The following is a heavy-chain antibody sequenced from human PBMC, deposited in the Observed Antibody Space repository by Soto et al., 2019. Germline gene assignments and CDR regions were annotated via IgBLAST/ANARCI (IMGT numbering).Heavy chain of an antibody. CDR3: ARGGGVETGWYYFDY. Sequence: SEALSLPRAVYGGAFSGFCWSWSRQPPGKGLEWIGEINHSGSTNYNPSLKSRVTISVDTSKNQFSLKLSSVTAADTAVYYCARGGGVETGWYYFDYWGQGTLVTVSS. CDR2: INHSGST. V-gene: IGHV4-34*01. D-gene: IGHD2-8*02. J-gene: IGHJ4*02. CDR1: GGAFSGFC.